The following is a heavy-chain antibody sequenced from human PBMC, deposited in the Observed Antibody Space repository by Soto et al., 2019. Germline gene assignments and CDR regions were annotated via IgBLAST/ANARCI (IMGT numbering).Heavy chain of an antibody. V-gene: IGHV1-2*02. CDR1: GYTFSDYY. CDR3: GRGRAPGPGGDF. D-gene: IGHD2-21*02. CDR2: INPNSGST. Sequence: QVHLAQSGAEVKKPGASVKVSCKASGYTFSDYYIHWIRQAPGQGLEWMGWINPNSGSTHFAKKFQGRVTMTSDPSISTGYMELSSLRSDDTALYFCGRGRAPGPGGDFWGQGTRVTVSS. J-gene: IGHJ4*02.